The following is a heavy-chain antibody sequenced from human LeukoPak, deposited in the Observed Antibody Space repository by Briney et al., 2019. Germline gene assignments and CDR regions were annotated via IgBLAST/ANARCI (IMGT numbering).Heavy chain of an antibody. CDR3: ARRGIAVAGSRPFDY. D-gene: IGHD6-19*01. CDR2: INNSGST. J-gene: IGHJ4*02. V-gene: IGHV4-34*01. CDR1: GGSFSGYY. Sequence: SETLSLTCAVYGGSFSGYYWSWIRQPPGKGLEWIGEINNSGSTTYNPSLKSRVTISVDTSKNQFSLKLSSVTAADTAVYYCARRGIAVAGSRPFDYWGQGTLVTVSS.